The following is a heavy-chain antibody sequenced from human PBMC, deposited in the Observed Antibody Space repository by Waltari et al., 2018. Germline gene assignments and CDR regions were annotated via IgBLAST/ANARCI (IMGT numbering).Heavy chain of an antibody. Sequence: EVQLVESGGGLIQPGGSLRLSCAASGFTVSSNYMSWVRQAPGKGLEWVSVIYSGGSTYYADSVKGRFTISRDNSKNTLYLQMNSLRAEDTAVYYCARAIGYCSGGSCYGGYWGQGTLVTVSS. V-gene: IGHV3-53*01. D-gene: IGHD2-15*01. CDR2: IYSGGST. CDR1: GFTVSSNY. CDR3: ARAIGYCSGGSCYGGY. J-gene: IGHJ4*02.